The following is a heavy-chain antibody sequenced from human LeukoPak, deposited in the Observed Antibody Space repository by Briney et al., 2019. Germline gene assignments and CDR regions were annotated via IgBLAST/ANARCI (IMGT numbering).Heavy chain of an antibody. V-gene: IGHV3-21*01. CDR2: ISSSSSYI. J-gene: IGHJ4*02. D-gene: IGHD3-3*01. CDR1: GFTFSSYS. Sequence: PGGSLRLSCAASGFTFSSYSMNWVRQAPGKGLEWVSSISSSSSYIYYADSVKGRSTISRDNAKNSLYLQMNSLRAEDTAVYYCATNTILDYFDYWGQGTLVTVSS. CDR3: ATNTILDYFDY.